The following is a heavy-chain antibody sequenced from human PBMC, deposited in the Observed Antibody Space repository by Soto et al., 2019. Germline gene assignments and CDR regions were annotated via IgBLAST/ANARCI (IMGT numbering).Heavy chain of an antibody. D-gene: IGHD2-15*01. CDR3: ARGGGFSPFDY. J-gene: IGHJ4*02. Sequence: QLQLQESGSRLVKPSQTLSLTCAVSGGSVDSGTYSWSWIRQPPGKGLEWIGYVYHSGNTYYNPSLQSRVTLSLDRSKNQCSLKLNSVTAADTAMYYCARGGGFSPFDYWGQGTLVTVSS. CDR2: VYHSGNT. CDR1: GGSVDSGTYS. V-gene: IGHV4-30-2*01.